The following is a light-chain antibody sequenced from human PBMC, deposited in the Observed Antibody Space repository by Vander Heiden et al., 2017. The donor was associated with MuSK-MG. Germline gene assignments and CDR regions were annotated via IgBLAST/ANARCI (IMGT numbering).Light chain of an antibody. V-gene: IGKV3-20*01. CDR3: RKHGRALTT. CDR2: GSS. CDR1: QPISNTD. J-gene: IGKJ1*01. Sequence: DIVLTPSPGSLSLHPGDRAPLSCRTSQPISNTDLAWYQQKPGQAPRHLIYGSSTRATDSPDRCSGSGAGTNDTPTISRLEAEEAAGDYYRKHGRALTTFGQGTKVEIK.